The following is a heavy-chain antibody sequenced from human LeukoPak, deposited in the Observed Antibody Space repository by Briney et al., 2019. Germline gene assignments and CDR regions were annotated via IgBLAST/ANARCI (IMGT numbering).Heavy chain of an antibody. J-gene: IGHJ4*02. D-gene: IGHD5-18*01. CDR2: IRYDGSNK. Sequence: GGSLRLSCAASGFTFSSYGMHWVRQAPGKGLEWVAFIRYDGSNKYYADSVKGRFTISRDNSKNTPYLQMNSLRAEDTAVYYCAKDIGDTAMVTQGYWGQGTLVTVSS. CDR1: GFTFSSYG. CDR3: AKDIGDTAMVTQGY. V-gene: IGHV3-30*02.